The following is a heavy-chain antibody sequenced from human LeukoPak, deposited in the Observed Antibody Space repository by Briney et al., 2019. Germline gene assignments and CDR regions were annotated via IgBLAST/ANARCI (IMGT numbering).Heavy chain of an antibody. J-gene: IGHJ4*02. CDR1: GFTSDDYA. CDR2: ISWNSGSI. D-gene: IGHD2-15*01. Sequence: GRSLRLSCAASGFTSDDYAMHWVRQAPGKGLEWVSGISWNSGSIGYADSVKGRFTISRDNAKNSLYLQMNSLRAEDMALYYCAKDVSLGYCSGGSCSAHFDYWGQGTLVTVSS. V-gene: IGHV3-9*02. CDR3: AKDVSLGYCSGGSCSAHFDY.